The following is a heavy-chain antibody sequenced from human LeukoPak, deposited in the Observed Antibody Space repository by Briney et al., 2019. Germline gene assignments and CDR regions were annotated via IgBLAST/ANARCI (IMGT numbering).Heavy chain of an antibody. Sequence: SETLSLTCTVSGGSISSYYWSWIRQPAGKGLEWIGRIYTSGSTNYNPSLKSRVTMTVDTSKNQFSLKLSSVTAADTAVYCCVRDSEGVAIGGYDWFDPGAREPWSPSPQ. CDR2: IYTSGST. J-gene: IGHJ5*02. CDR1: GGSISSYY. D-gene: IGHD5-12*01. V-gene: IGHV4-4*07. CDR3: VRDSEGVAIGGYDWFDP.